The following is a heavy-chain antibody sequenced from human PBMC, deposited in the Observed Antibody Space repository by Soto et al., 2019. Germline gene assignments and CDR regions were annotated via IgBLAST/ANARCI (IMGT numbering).Heavy chain of an antibody. Sequence: PSETLSLTCTVSGGSISSYYWSWMREPPGKGLEWIGYIYYSGSTNYNPSLKSRVTISVDTSKNQFSLKLSSVTAADTAVYYCARVPVRRTRKRATSLTFDIWGQGTMVTVSS. J-gene: IGHJ3*02. CDR3: ARVPVRRTRKRATSLTFDI. V-gene: IGHV4-59*01. CDR2: IYYSGST. CDR1: GGSISSYY. D-gene: IGHD1-1*01.